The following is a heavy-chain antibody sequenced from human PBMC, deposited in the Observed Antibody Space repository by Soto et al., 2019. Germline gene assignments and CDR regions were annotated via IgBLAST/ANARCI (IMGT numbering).Heavy chain of an antibody. CDR1: GYSFTSYW. V-gene: IGHV5-10-1*01. J-gene: IGHJ6*02. CDR2: IDPSDSYT. CDR3: ARHGDGIAAARAGMDV. D-gene: IGHD6-13*01. Sequence: GESLKIYCKGSGYSFTSYWISWVRQMPGKGLEWMGRIDPSDSYTNYSPSFQGHVTISADKSISTAYLQWSSLKASDTAMYYCARHGDGIAAARAGMDVWGQGTTVTACS.